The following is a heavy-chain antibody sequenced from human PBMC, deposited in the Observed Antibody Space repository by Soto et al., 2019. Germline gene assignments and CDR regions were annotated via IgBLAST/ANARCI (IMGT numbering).Heavy chain of an antibody. J-gene: IGHJ4*02. V-gene: IGHV3-30*03. CDR3: AAWGVAARTRPFDY. CDR1: GFTFSSYG. D-gene: IGHD6-6*01. CDR2: ISYDGSNK. Sequence: GGSLRLSCAASGFTFSSYGMHWVRQAPGKGLEWVAVISYDGSNKYYADSVKGRFTISRDNSKNTLYLQMNSLRAEDTAVYYCAAWGVAARTRPFDYWGQGTLVTVSS.